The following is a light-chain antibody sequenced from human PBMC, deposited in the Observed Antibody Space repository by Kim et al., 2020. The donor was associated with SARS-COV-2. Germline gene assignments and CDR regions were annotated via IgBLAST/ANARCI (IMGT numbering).Light chain of an antibody. J-gene: IGKJ1*01. CDR3: KKANSLQPWA. CDR1: RDIKTW. Sequence: IQLTQSPSSVSASVGDRVTISCRASRDIKTWLGWYQQKLEKAPKLLIYGASNMQSGLPARFSGSGSGTDFTLTISRLQPDDCATYYFKKANSLQPWAFGQRTKVDIK. V-gene: IGKV1-12*01. CDR2: GAS.